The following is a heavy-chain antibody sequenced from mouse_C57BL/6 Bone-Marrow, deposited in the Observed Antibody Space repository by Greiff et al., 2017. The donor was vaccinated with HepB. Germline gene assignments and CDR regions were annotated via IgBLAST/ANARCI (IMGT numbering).Heavy chain of an antibody. V-gene: IGHV1-80*01. D-gene: IGHD2-4*01. CDR3: ARWDYVLAMDY. CDR2: IYPGDGDT. Sequence: VQLQQSGAELVKPGASVKISCKASGYAFSSYWMNWVKQRPGKGLEWIGQIYPGDGDTNYNGKFKGKATLTADKSSSTAYMQLSSLTSEDSAVYFCARWDYVLAMDYWGQGTSVTVSS. J-gene: IGHJ4*01. CDR1: GYAFSSYW.